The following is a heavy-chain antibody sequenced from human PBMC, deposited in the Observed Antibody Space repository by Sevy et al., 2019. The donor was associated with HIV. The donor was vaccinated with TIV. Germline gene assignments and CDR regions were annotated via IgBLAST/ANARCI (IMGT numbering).Heavy chain of an antibody. Sequence: ASVKVSCKASGYTFTSYDINWVRQATGQGLEWMGWMNPNSGNTGYAHKFPGRVTMTRNTSISTAYMDLSSLRAEDTAVYYCARGLNYYDSSGDDRGYDYWGQGTLVTVSS. CDR3: ARGLNYYDSSGDDRGYDY. D-gene: IGHD3-22*01. J-gene: IGHJ4*02. CDR1: GYTFTSYD. V-gene: IGHV1-8*01. CDR2: MNPNSGNT.